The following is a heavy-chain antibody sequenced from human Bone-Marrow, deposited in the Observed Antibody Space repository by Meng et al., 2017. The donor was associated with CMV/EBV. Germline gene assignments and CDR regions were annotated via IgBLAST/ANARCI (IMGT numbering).Heavy chain of an antibody. D-gene: IGHD6-19*01. CDR2: LHPTGGST. CDR3: ARDRGSGPYYFDL. CDR1: GYTFTSRY. V-gene: IGHV1-46*01. Sequence: CGASGYTFTSRYIHWMRQAPGQGLEWMGILHPTGGSTSFAQKFQGRVTMTRDTSTSTVYMELNSLTSEDTAVYYCARDRGSGPYYFDLWGQGTLVTVSS. J-gene: IGHJ4*02.